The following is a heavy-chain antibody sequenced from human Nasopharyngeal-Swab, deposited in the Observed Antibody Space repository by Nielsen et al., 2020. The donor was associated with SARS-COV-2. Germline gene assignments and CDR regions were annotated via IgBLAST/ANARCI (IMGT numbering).Heavy chain of an antibody. CDR1: GFTFSSYG. J-gene: IGHJ6*02. D-gene: IGHD3-16*01. Sequence: GESLKISCAASGFTFSSYGMHWVRQAPGKGLEWVAVISYDGSNKYYADSVKGRFTISRDNSKNTLYLQMSSLRAEDTAVYYCAEDWASYGMDVWGQGTTVTVSS. CDR3: AEDWASYGMDV. V-gene: IGHV3-30*18. CDR2: ISYDGSNK.